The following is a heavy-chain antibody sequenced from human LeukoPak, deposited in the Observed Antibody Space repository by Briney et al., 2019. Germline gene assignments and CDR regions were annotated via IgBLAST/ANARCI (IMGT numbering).Heavy chain of an antibody. V-gene: IGHV3-30*04. CDR1: GFTFSNHA. CDR2: ISHDGGYK. J-gene: IGHJ4*02. Sequence: GGSLRLSCAASGFTFSNHAMHWVRQAPGKGLGWVAVISHDGGYKYYADSVKGRFSISRDDYKNTVYLQMNSLRREDTAVYYCAREDTAVICDSWGQGTLVTVSS. CDR3: AREDTAVICDS. D-gene: IGHD3-3*02.